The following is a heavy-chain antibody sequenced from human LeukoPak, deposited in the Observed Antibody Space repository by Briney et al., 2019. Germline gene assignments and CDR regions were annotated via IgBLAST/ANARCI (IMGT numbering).Heavy chain of an antibody. V-gene: IGHV1-46*01. CDR3: ARPVDPYCGGDCYSWFDP. CDR1: GYTFTSYY. D-gene: IGHD2-21*02. CDR2: INPSGGST. Sequence: GASVKVSCTASGYTFTSYYMHWVRQAPGQGLEWMGIINPSGGSTSYAQKFQGRVTMTRDTSTSTVYMELSSLRSEDTAVYYCARPVDPYCGGDCYSWFDPWGQGTLVTVSS. J-gene: IGHJ5*02.